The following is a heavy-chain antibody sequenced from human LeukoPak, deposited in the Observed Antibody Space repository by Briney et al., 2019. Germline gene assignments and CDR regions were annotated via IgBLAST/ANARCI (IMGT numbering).Heavy chain of an antibody. CDR3: ARGHRRGTRITIFGVVIIEYYFDY. Sequence: GGSLRLSCAASGFTVSSNYMSWVRQAPGKGLEWVSVIYSGGSTYYADSVKGRFTISRDNSKNTLYLQMNSLRAEDTAVYYCARGHRRGTRITIFGVVIIEYYFDYWGQGTLVTVSS. D-gene: IGHD3-3*01. V-gene: IGHV3-66*01. CDR2: IYSGGST. CDR1: GFTVSSNY. J-gene: IGHJ4*02.